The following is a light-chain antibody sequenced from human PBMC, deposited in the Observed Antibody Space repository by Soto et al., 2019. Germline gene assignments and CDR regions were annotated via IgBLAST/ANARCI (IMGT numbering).Light chain of an antibody. CDR3: QQYYSTPLT. CDR1: QTVLYSSNNKNY. J-gene: IGKJ4*01. V-gene: IGKV4-1*01. Sequence: DIVMTQSPDSLGVSLGERATINCKSSQTVLYSSNNKNYLAWYQQKPGQPPKLLIYWASTRQSGVPDRFSGSGSGTDFTLTISSLQAEDVAVYYCQQYYSTPLTFGGGTKVELK. CDR2: WAS.